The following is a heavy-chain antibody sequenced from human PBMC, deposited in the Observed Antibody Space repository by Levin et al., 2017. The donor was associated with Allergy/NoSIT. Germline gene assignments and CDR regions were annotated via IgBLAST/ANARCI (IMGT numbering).Heavy chain of an antibody. CDR1: GYTFTGYY. D-gene: IGHD2-2*01. J-gene: IGHJ6*03. V-gene: IGHV1-2*02. Sequence: AGGSLRLSCKASGYTFTGYYMHWVRQAPGQGLEWMGWINPNSGGTNYAQKFQGRVTMTRDTSISTAYMELSRLRSDDTAVYYCARGPYIMSDVVPAASGPYYYYYYMDVWGKGTTVTVSS. CDR3: ARGPYIMSDVVPAASGPYYYYYYMDV. CDR2: INPNSGGT.